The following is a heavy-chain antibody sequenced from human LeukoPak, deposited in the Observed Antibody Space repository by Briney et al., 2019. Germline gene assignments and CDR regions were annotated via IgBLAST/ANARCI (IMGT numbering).Heavy chain of an antibody. CDR2: ITPIFGTA. J-gene: IGHJ4*02. V-gene: IGHV1-69*05. D-gene: IGHD2-15*01. Sequence: SVKVSCKASGGTFSGYAISWVRQAPGQGLEWMGGITPIFGTANYAQKFQGRVTITTDESTSTAYMELSSLRSEDTAVYYCASAGSSNLRCAYWGQGTLVTVSS. CDR1: GGTFSGYA. CDR3: ASAGSSNLRCAY.